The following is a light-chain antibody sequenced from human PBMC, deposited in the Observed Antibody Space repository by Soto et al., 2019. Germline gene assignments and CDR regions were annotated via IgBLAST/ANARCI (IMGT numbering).Light chain of an antibody. CDR2: EVR. Sequence: QSALTQPAAVSGPPGQSITISCTGTSSDVGRYNYVSWYQQHSGKAPKLVIYEVRNRPSGISNRFSASKSGNTASLTISGLQAEDEADYYCPSYTANTTWVFGGGTKLTVL. CDR1: SSDVGRYNY. V-gene: IGLV2-14*01. J-gene: IGLJ3*02. CDR3: PSYTANTTWV.